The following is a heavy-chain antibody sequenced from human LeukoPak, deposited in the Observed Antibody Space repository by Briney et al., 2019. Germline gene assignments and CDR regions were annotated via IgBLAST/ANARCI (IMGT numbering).Heavy chain of an antibody. V-gene: IGHV4-39*01. CDR2: IYYSGST. CDR1: GGSISSSSYY. D-gene: IGHD4-17*01. CDR3: ARQTVTTQDY. J-gene: IGHJ4*02. Sequence: SETLSLTCTVSGGSISSSSYYWGWIRQPPGKGLGWIGSIYYSGSTYYNPSLKSRVTISVDTSKNQFSLKLSSVTAADTAVYYCARQTVTTQDYWGQGTLVTVSS.